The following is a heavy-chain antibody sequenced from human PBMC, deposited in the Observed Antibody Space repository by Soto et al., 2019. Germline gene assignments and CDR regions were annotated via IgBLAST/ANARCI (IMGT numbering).Heavy chain of an antibody. V-gene: IGHV1-3*01. CDR1: GYTFTSYA. CDR3: ARDFNFEGFDY. Sequence: QVQLVQSGAEVKKPGASVKVSCKASGYTFTSYAMHWVRQAPGQRLEWMGWINAGNGNTKYSQKFQGRVTITRDTSASTAYMELSSLRSEDTAVYYWARDFNFEGFDYWGQGTLVTVSS. D-gene: IGHD1-1*01. J-gene: IGHJ4*02. CDR2: INAGNGNT.